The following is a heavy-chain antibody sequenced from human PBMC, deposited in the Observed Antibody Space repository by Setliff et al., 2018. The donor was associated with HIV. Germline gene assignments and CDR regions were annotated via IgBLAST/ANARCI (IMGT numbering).Heavy chain of an antibody. J-gene: IGHJ6*03. CDR3: ARTRSGGSSVYYYYSMDA. V-gene: IGHV1-8*01. D-gene: IGHD2-15*01. Sequence: ASVKVSCKASGYTSTSYVINWVRQATGQGLEWMGWMNPDSGNTGSAQNFQGRLTITWNTSISTAYMELGSLGFDDTAVYFCARTRSGGSSVYYYYSMDAWGQGTAVTVSS. CDR2: MNPDSGNT. CDR1: GYTSTSYV.